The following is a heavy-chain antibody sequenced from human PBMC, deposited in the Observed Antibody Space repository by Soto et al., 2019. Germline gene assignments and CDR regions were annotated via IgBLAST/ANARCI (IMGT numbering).Heavy chain of an antibody. V-gene: IGHV4-59*08. J-gene: IGHJ4*02. D-gene: IGHD3-3*01. Sequence: QVQLQESGPGLVKPLETLSLTCSVSGGSIGSYYWSWIRQPPGKGLEWIGYIYYSGSTNYNPSLKSRVTISVDTSKNQFSLKLSSVTAADTAVYYCARGGWRQIDYWGQGTLVTVSS. CDR2: IYYSGST. CDR1: GGSIGSYY. CDR3: ARGGWRQIDY.